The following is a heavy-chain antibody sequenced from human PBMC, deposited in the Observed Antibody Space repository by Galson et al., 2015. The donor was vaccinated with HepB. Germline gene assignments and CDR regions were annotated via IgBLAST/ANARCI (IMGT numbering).Heavy chain of an antibody. D-gene: IGHD3-16*02. V-gene: IGHV3-23*01. J-gene: IGHJ4*02. CDR3: AKDRLYTYDYVWGSYRYLGEFDY. CDR2: IYGSGGCT. Sequence: SLRLSCAASGFTFSSYAMSWVRQAPGKGLEWVSAIYGSGGCTYYADSVKGRFTISRDNSKNTLYLQMNSLRAEDTAVYYCAKDRLYTYDYVWGSYRYLGEFDYWCQGTLVTVSS. CDR1: GFTFSSYA.